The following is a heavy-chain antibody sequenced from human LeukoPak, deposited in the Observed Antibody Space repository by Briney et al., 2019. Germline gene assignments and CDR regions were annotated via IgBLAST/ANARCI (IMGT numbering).Heavy chain of an antibody. CDR2: INHSGST. CDR3: ATWASSWTDY. J-gene: IGHJ4*02. V-gene: IGHV4-34*01. Sequence: PSETLSLTCAVSGGSFSVHYWSWIRQPPGKGLEWIGEINHSGSTNYNPSLKSRVTISVDTSKNQFSLKLSSVTAADTAVYYCATWASSWTDYWGQGTLVTVSS. D-gene: IGHD6-13*01. CDR1: GGSFSVHY.